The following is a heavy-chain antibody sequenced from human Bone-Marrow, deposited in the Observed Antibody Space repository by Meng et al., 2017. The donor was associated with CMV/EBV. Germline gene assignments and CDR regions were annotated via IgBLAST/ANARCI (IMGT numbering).Heavy chain of an antibody. V-gene: IGHV1-2*02. CDR1: GYTFTGYY. J-gene: IGHJ4*02. CDR3: ARRYGDYGLYYFDY. Sequence: ASVKVSCKASGYTFTGYYMHWVRQAPGQGLEWMGWINPNSGGTNYAQKFQGRVTISADKSISTAYLQWSSLKASDTAMYYCARRYGDYGLYYFDYWGQGTLVTVSS. D-gene: IGHD4-17*01. CDR2: INPNSGGT.